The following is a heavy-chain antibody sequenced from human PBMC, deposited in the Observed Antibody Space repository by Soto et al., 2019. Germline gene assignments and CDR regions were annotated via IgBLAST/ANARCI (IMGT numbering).Heavy chain of an antibody. V-gene: IGHV3-23*01. D-gene: IGHD6-6*01. Sequence: EVQLLESGGGLVQPGESLRLSCAASGFTFSSYAMSWVRQAPGKGLEWVSVISGSDDSTYYADSVKGRFTISRDNSKNTLYLQMNNLRAEDTAVYYCAKRSSSSTFDYWGQGTLVTVSS. CDR1: GFTFSSYA. J-gene: IGHJ4*02. CDR3: AKRSSSSTFDY. CDR2: ISGSDDST.